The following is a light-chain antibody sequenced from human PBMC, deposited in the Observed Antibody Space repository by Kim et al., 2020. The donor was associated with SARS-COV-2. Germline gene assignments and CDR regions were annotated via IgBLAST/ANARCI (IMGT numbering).Light chain of an antibody. CDR2: QDS. CDR3: QAWDSSTVV. CDR1: KLGDKY. V-gene: IGLV3-1*01. J-gene: IGLJ2*01. Sequence: LSPGQTASITCSGDKLGDKYACWYQQKPGQSPVLVIYQDSKRPSGIPERFSGSNSGNTATLTISGTQAMDEADYYCQAWDSSTVVFGGGTQLTVL.